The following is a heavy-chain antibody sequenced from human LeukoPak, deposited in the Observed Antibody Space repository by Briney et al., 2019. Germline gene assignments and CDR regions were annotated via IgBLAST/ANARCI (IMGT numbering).Heavy chain of an antibody. CDR2: IIPIFGTA. V-gene: IGHV1-69*05. J-gene: IGHJ6*03. D-gene: IGHD2-21*01. CDR3: ASVDYYYYYMDV. CDR1: GGTFSSYA. Sequence: ASVTVSFKASGGTFSSYAISWVRQAPGQGGEWMGGIIPIFGTANYAQKFQGRVTITTDESTSTAYMELSSLRSEDTAVYYCASVDYYYYYMDVWGKGTTVTVSS.